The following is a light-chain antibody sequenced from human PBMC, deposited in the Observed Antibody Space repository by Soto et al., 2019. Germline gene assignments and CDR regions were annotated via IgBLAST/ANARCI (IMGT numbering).Light chain of an antibody. Sequence: QSVLTQPPSVSGAPGQRVTMSCTGSSSNIGAGYDVHWYQQLPGTAPKLLIYGNTNRPSGVPDRFPGSKSGASASLAITGLQAEDEADYYCQAYDSSLNGFYVFGTGTKLTVL. CDR1: SSNIGAGYD. CDR2: GNT. CDR3: QAYDSSLNGFYV. V-gene: IGLV1-40*01. J-gene: IGLJ1*01.